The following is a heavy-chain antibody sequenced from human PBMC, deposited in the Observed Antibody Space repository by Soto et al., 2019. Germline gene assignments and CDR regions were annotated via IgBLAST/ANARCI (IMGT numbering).Heavy chain of an antibody. Sequence: ASVKVSCKASGYTFTSYDINWVRQATGQGLEWMGWMNPNSGNTGYAQKFQGRVTMTWNTSISTAYMELSSLRSEDTAVYYCATTYYYDSSGPNDAFDIWGQGTMVTVSS. CDR1: GYTFTSYD. J-gene: IGHJ3*02. CDR2: MNPNSGNT. D-gene: IGHD3-22*01. V-gene: IGHV1-8*01. CDR3: ATTYYYDSSGPNDAFDI.